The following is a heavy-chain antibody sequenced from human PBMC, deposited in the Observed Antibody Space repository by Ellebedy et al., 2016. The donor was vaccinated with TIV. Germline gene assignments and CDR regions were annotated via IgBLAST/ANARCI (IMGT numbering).Heavy chain of an antibody. CDR1: GASFGGYQ. CDR3: ARCYTGTNWFDP. D-gene: IGHD2-15*01. J-gene: IGHJ5*02. Sequence: MPSETLSLTCAVYGASFGGYQWSWIRLSPGKGLVWIGEITDVGTTNYNPSLKSRVTISVDTSKMHFSLKVNSVTATDTAVYYCARCYTGTNWFDPWGQGTLVTVSS. CDR2: ITDVGTT. V-gene: IGHV4-34*01.